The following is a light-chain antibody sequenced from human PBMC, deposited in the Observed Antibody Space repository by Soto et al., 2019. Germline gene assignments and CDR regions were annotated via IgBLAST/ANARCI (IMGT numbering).Light chain of an antibody. J-gene: IGKJ4*01. CDR3: QQYNNWPLT. Sequence: EIVMTQSPATLSVSPGERATLSCRASQSVSSNLAWYQQKPGQPPRLLIYGASTSATGIPARFSGSGSGTEFTITISSLQSEDFAVYYCQQYNNWPLTFGGGTKVEIK. CDR1: QSVSSN. CDR2: GAS. V-gene: IGKV3-15*01.